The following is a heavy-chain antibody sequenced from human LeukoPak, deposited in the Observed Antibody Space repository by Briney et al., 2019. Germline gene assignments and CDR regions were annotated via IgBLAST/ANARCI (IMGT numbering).Heavy chain of an antibody. Sequence: PGGSLRLSCAASGFTFSSYGMHWVRQAPGKGLEWVAVISYDGSNKYYADSVKGRFTISRDNSKNTLYLQMNSLRAEDTAVYYCAEIKSGVQLWLVGAFDIWGQGTMVTVSS. CDR2: ISYDGSNK. V-gene: IGHV3-30*18. J-gene: IGHJ3*02. D-gene: IGHD5-18*01. CDR1: GFTFSSYG. CDR3: AEIKSGVQLWLVGAFDI.